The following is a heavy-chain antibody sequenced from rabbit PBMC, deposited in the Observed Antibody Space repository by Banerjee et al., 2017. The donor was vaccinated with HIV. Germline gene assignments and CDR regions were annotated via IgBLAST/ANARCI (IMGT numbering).Heavy chain of an antibody. J-gene: IGHJ4*01. Sequence: QEQLVESGGGLVQPGGSLKLSCKASGFDFSSYGVSWVRQAPGKGLEWIGYIDPVFGSTYYASWVNGRFTISSHNAQNTLYLQLNSLTAADTATYFCVRAGYAGYGYASYFNLWGPGTLVTVS. CDR3: VRAGYAGYGYASYFNL. CDR2: IDPVFGST. D-gene: IGHD6-1*01. CDR1: GFDFSSYG. V-gene: IGHV1S47*01.